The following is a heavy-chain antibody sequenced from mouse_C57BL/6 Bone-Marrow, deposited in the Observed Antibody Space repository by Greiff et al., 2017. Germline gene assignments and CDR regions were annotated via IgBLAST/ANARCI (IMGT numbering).Heavy chain of an antibody. D-gene: IGHD1-1*01. Sequence: DVMLVESGGDLVKPGGSLKLSCAASGFTFSSYGMSWVRQTPDKRLEWVATISSGGSYTYYPDSVKGRFTISRDNAKNTLYLQMSSLKSEDTAMYYGARPAYGFDYWGQGTTLTVSS. V-gene: IGHV5-6*02. CDR2: ISSGGSYT. CDR3: ARPAYGFDY. J-gene: IGHJ2*01. CDR1: GFTFSSYG.